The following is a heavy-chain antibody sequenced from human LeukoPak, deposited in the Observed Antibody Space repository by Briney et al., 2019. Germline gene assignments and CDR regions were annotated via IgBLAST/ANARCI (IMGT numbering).Heavy chain of an antibody. V-gene: IGHV1-2*02. J-gene: IGHJ4*02. CDR2: INPNSGGT. Sequence: RASVKVSCKASGYTFTGYYMHWVRQAPGQGLEWMAWINPNSGGTNYAQKFQGRVTMTRDTSISTAYMELSRLRSDDTAVYYCARDYPYYYGSGSSTDYWGQGTLVTVSS. CDR3: ARDYPYYYGSGSSTDY. D-gene: IGHD3-10*01. CDR1: GYTFTGYY.